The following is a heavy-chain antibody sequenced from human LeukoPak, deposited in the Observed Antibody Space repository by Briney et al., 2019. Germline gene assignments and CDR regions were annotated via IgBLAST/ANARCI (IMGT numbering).Heavy chain of an antibody. D-gene: IGHD3-22*01. CDR1: GFTFSSYA. CDR2: ISGSGGST. J-gene: IGHJ4*02. V-gene: IGHV3-23*01. Sequence: GGSLRLSCAASGFTFSSYAMSWVRRAPGKGLEWVSAISGSGGSTYYADSVKGRFTISRDNSKNTLYLQMNSLRAEDTAVYYCAKTVGYSKHIFDYWGQGTLVTVSS. CDR3: AKTVGYSKHIFDY.